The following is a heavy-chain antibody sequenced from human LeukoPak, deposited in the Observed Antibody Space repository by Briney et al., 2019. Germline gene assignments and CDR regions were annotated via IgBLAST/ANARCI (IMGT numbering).Heavy chain of an antibody. V-gene: IGHV4-39*01. CDR1: GGSISSCSYY. J-gene: IGHJ3*02. CDR2: IYYSGST. Sequence: SETLSLTCTVSGGSISSCSYYWGWIRQPPGKGLAWIGSIYYSGSTYYNPSLKSRVTISVDTSKNQFSLKLSSVTAADTAVYYCAGQRITMIVVVIRNYDAFDIWGQGTMVTVSS. D-gene: IGHD3-22*01. CDR3: AGQRITMIVVVIRNYDAFDI.